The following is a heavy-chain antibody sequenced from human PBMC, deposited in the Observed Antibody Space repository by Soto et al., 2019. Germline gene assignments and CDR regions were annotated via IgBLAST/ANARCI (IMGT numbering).Heavy chain of an antibody. Sequence: EVQLLESGGGLVQPGGSLRLSCAASGFTFSSYAMSWVRQAPGKGLEWVSAISGSGGSTYYADSVKGRFTISRDNSKNKLYLQMNSLRAEDTAVYYCAKDEGKKDIVVVPAAVDYGGQGTLVTVSS. CDR3: AKDEGKKDIVVVPAAVDY. D-gene: IGHD2-2*01. V-gene: IGHV3-23*01. J-gene: IGHJ4*02. CDR1: GFTFSSYA. CDR2: ISGSGGST.